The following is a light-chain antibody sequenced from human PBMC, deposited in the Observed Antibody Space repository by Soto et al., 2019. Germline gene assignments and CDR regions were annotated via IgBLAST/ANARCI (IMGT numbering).Light chain of an antibody. Sequence: DIQVTQSASVVSESAGERATITWRASQGISSSLASYQQKPGRAPQLLIYAASRLQGGVPPRFSGSGSGTEFTLTISSLQPEDFATYYCQQYDSFSVTFGQGTKV. CDR2: AAS. J-gene: IGKJ1*01. CDR1: QGISSS. V-gene: IGKV1-12*01. CDR3: QQYDSFSVT.